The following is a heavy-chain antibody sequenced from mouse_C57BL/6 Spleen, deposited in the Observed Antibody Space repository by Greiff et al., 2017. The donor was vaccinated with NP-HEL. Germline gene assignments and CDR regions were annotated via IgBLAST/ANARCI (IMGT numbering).Heavy chain of an antibody. CDR2: IYWDDDK. CDR1: GFSLRTSGMG. J-gene: IGHJ4*01. Sequence: QVTLKESGPGILQSSQTLSLTCSFSGFSLRTSGMGVSWIRQPSGKGLEWLAHIYWDDDKRYNPSLKSRLTISKDTSRNQVFLKITSVDTADTATYYCARSYDYDVYAMDYWGQGTSVTVSS. CDR3: ARSYDYDVYAMDY. D-gene: IGHD2-4*01. V-gene: IGHV8-12*01.